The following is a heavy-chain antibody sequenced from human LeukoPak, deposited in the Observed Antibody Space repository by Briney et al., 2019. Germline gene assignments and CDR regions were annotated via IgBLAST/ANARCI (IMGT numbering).Heavy chain of an antibody. CDR2: MRDDGSEE. V-gene: IGHV3-7*01. CDR1: GFTFRRHW. CDR3: ARDLWLGERGLFFFEY. J-gene: IGHJ4*02. D-gene: IGHD3-22*01. Sequence: GGSLRLSCAASGFTFRRHWMSWVRQAPGKGLEWVANMRDDGSEEFYVNSVKGRFTISRDNAKNSLYLQMDTLRAEDTAVYYCARDLWLGERGLFFFEYWGQGALVTVAS.